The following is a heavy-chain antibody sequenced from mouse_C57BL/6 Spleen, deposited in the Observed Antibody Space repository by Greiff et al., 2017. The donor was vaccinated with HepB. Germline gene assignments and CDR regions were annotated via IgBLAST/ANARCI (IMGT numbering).Heavy chain of an antibody. Sequence: EVMLVESEGGLVQPGSSMKLSCTASGFTFSDYYMAWVRQVPEKGLEWVANINYDGSSTYYLDSLKSRFIISRDNAKNILYLQMSSLKSEDTATYYCARMIYDDGYYAMDYWGQGTSVTVSS. CDR3: ARMIYDDGYYAMDY. CDR1: GFTFSDYY. CDR2: INYDGSST. J-gene: IGHJ4*01. V-gene: IGHV5-16*01. D-gene: IGHD2-12*01.